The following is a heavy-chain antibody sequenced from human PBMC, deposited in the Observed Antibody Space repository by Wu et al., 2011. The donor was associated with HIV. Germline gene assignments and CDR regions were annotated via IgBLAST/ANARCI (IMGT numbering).Heavy chain of an antibody. CDR1: GYLFTTYG. Sequence: QIQLVQSGDEMKRPGASVKVSCKTSGYLFTTYGISWVRQAPGQGLEWMGGIIPMFGTAKYAQKFQGRVTITADKSTSTAYMELSSLRSEDTAVYYCARDFGGDEDSWGQGTLVTVSS. V-gene: IGHV1-69*06. D-gene: IGHD2-21*01. CDR2: IIPMFGTA. CDR3: ARDFGGDEDS. J-gene: IGHJ4*02.